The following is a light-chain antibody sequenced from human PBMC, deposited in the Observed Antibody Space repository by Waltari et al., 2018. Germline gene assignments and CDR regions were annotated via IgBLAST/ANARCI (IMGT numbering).Light chain of an antibody. V-gene: IGLV2-23*01. CDR1: SSDFEYYNL. J-gene: IGLJ3*02. Sequence: QSALTQPASVSGSPGQSITIPCPGTSSDFEYYNLFSWYQQPPDKAPKLIIYEDTERPSGVSHRFSGSKSGNTASLTISGLQAEDEAHYYCCSYEGVNTWVFGGGTKLTVL. CDR3: CSYEGVNTWV. CDR2: EDT.